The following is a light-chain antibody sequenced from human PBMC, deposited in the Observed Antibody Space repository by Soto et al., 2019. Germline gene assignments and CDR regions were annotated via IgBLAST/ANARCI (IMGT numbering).Light chain of an antibody. Sequence: DIQMTQSPSTLSASVGDRIIITCRASESISSWLAWYQHKPGKAPKLLIYKASTLESGVPSRFSASGSGTEFTLTISSLQPDDSATYFCHQYSASHTFGGGTKVEIK. CDR3: HQYSASHT. CDR1: ESISSW. V-gene: IGKV1-5*03. CDR2: KAS. J-gene: IGKJ4*01.